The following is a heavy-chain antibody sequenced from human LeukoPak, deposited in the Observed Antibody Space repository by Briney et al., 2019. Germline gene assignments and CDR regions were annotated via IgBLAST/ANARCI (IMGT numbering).Heavy chain of an antibody. D-gene: IGHD6-19*01. CDR1: GFTFSSYA. Sequence: GGSPRLSCAASGFTFSSYAMSWVRQAPGKGLEWVSAISGSGGSTYYADSVKGRFTISRDNSKNTLYLQMNSLRAEDTAVYYCAKVGGSGWRFDYWGQGTLVTVSS. CDR3: AKVGGSGWRFDY. V-gene: IGHV3-23*01. CDR2: ISGSGGST. J-gene: IGHJ4*02.